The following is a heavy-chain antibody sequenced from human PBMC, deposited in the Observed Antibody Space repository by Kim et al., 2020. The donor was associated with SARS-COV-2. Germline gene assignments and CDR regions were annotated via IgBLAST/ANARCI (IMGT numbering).Heavy chain of an antibody. Sequence: GGSLRLSCAASGFTFSGSAMHWVRQASGKGLEWVGRIRSKANSYATAYAASVKGRFTISRDDSKNTAYLQMNSLKTEDTAVYYCTRRIAVAGDYYGMDVWGQGTTVTVSS. CDR3: TRRIAVAGDYYGMDV. CDR2: IRSKANSYAT. V-gene: IGHV3-73*01. D-gene: IGHD6-19*01. CDR1: GFTFSGSA. J-gene: IGHJ6*02.